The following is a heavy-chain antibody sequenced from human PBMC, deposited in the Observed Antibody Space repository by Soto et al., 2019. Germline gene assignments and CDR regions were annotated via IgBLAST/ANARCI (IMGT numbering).Heavy chain of an antibody. CDR2: ISAYNGDT. CDR3: ARDRGVAPPVAGNTHYYYSMDV. CDR1: GYSFTNYG. D-gene: IGHD6-19*01. V-gene: IGHV1-18*01. Sequence: QDQLVQCGGEVKKPGASVKVSCKASGYSFTNYGITWVRQAPGQGFEWMGWISAYNGDTNYAQKLQGRVTMTTDASTSTAYLELRSLRSDDTAVYYCARDRGVAPPVAGNTHYYYSMDVWGKGTTVTVSS. J-gene: IGHJ6*03.